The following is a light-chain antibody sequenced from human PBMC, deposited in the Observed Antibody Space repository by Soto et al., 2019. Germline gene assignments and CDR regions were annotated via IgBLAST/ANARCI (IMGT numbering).Light chain of an antibody. Sequence: PGERATLSCRASQSVSSYLIWYQQRPGQAPRLLISDASSRATGIPARFSGSGSGTDFTLTISSLEPEDFAVYYRQQRARWPITFGQGTRLEIK. CDR1: QSVSSY. CDR2: DAS. V-gene: IGKV3-11*01. CDR3: QQRARWPIT. J-gene: IGKJ5*01.